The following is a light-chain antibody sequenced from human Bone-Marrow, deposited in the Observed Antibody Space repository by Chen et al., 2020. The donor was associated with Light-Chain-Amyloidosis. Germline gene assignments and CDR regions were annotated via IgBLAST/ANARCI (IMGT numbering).Light chain of an antibody. Sequence: YELKQPPSVSVSPGQTARNTCSGAALPTKYAYWYQQQPGQAPVLVIHRDTERPSGISERFSGSSSGTTATLTISGVQAEDEADYHCQSADSSGTYEVIFGGGTKLTVL. CDR2: RDT. J-gene: IGLJ2*01. CDR3: QSADSSGTYEVI. CDR1: ALPTKY. V-gene: IGLV3-25*03.